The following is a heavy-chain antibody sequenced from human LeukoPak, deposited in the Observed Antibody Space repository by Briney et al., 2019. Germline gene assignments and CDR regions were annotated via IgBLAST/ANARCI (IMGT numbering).Heavy chain of an antibody. CDR2: ISGSGGST. D-gene: IGHD4-17*01. CDR3: AKSIYYGEFDY. V-gene: IGHV3-23*01. CDR1: GFTFSSYA. Sequence: RTGGSLRLSCAAPGFTFSSYAMSWVRQAPGKGLEWVSAISGSGGSTYYADSVKGRFTISRDNSKNTLYLQMNSLRAEDTAVYYCAKSIYYGEFDYWGQGTLVTVSS. J-gene: IGHJ4*02.